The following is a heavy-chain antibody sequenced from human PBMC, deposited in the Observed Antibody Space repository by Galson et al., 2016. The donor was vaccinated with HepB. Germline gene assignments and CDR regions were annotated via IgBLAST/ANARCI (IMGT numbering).Heavy chain of an antibody. V-gene: IGHV4-39*02. CDR3: GRGFSGSSSHYFDY. CDR1: GDSISSSNFF. D-gene: IGHD3-22*01. Sequence: ETLSLTCAVSGDSISSSNFFWGWLRQPPGKGLEWIGSIYSSGISYYSPSLTSRVTMSVDTSNSHFSLKLTSMTATDTAVYYCGRGFSGSSSHYFDYWAQGTLVTVSS. J-gene: IGHJ4*02. CDR2: IYSSGIS.